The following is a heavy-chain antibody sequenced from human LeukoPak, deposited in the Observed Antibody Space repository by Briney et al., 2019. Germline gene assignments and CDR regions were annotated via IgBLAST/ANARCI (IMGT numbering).Heavy chain of an antibody. Sequence: GGSLRLSCAASGFTFSSYVMHWVRQAPGKGLEWVAVISYDGSNKYYADSVKGRFTISRDNSKNSLYLQMNSLKTEDTAVYYCARAEYNDYGDYIDYWGQGTLVTVAS. J-gene: IGHJ4*02. CDR1: GFTFSSYV. CDR2: ISYDGSNK. V-gene: IGHV3-30*03. D-gene: IGHD4-17*01. CDR3: ARAEYNDYGDYIDY.